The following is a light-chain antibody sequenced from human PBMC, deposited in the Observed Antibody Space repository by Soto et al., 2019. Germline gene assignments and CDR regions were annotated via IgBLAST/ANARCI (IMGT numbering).Light chain of an antibody. CDR1: QSVSSSY. Sequence: EIVLTQSPVTLSLSPGERATLSCRASQSVSSSYLAWYQQKPGQAPRLLIYGASTRATGIPDRFSGSGSGTDFTLTISRLEPEDFAVHYCQQYGTSLPFGQGTRLEIK. CDR3: QQYGTSLP. CDR2: GAS. V-gene: IGKV3-20*01. J-gene: IGKJ5*01.